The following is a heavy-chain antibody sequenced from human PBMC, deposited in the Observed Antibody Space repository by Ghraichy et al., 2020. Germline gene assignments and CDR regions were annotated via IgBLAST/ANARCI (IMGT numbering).Heavy chain of an antibody. D-gene: IGHD3-10*01. Sequence: ESLNISCGVSGGSIDSTNWWSWVRQSPGKGLEWIGEVFPSGSTNYNPSLKSRVTISVDKSENQFSMTLHSVTAADTAVYYCARSRTGWFDPWGQGILVTVSS. J-gene: IGHJ5*02. CDR3: ARSRTGWFDP. V-gene: IGHV4-4*02. CDR1: GGSIDSTNW. CDR2: VFPSGST.